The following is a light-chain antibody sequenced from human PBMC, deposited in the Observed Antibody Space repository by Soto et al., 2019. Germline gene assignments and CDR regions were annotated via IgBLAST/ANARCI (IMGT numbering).Light chain of an antibody. V-gene: IGKV3D-20*02. J-gene: IGKJ1*01. CDR2: DAS. Sequence: EIVLTHSPATLSLSPGERATLSCSASQSVSSNYLAWYQHKPGQAPRLLIYDASTRATGIPDRFSGSGSGTDFTLTISSLEPEDFAVYYCQQRSNWPPWTFGQGTKVDIK. CDR3: QQRSNWPPWT. CDR1: QSVSSNY.